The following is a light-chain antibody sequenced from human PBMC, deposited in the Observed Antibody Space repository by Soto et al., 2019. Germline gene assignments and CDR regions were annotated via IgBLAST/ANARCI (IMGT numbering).Light chain of an antibody. V-gene: IGKV3-20*01. CDR1: QSVSSNY. J-gene: IGKJ1*01. CDR2: GAS. Sequence: EIVLTQSPGTLSLSAGERATLSCRASQSVSSNYLAWYQQKPGQPPRLLISGASSRATGIPDRFIGIGSGTDFTLTISSLEPEDFAVYYCQHYGRSPPSWTFGQGTKVEIK. CDR3: QHYGRSPPSWT.